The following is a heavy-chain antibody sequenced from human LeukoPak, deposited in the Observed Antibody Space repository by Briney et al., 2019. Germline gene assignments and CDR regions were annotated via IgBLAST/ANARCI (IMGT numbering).Heavy chain of an antibody. CDR1: GYSFTSYW. Sequence: GESLKISCKGSGYSFTSYWIGWVRQMPGKGLEWMGIIYPGDSDTRYSPSFQGQVTISADKSISTAYLQWSSLKASDTAMYYCARRYCSGGRCYISMDVWGKGTTVTVSS. CDR2: IYPGDSDT. V-gene: IGHV5-51*01. D-gene: IGHD2-15*01. CDR3: ARRYCSGGRCYISMDV. J-gene: IGHJ6*03.